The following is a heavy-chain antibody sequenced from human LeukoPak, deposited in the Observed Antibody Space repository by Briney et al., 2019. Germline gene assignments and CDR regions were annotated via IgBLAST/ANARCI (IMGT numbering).Heavy chain of an antibody. V-gene: IGHV3-7*04. J-gene: IGHJ4*02. CDR1: GFAFSSVW. CDR3: ARETRHNVWGSYRYYIDY. D-gene: IGHD3-16*02. Sequence: GGSLRLSCAASGFAFSSVWMTWVRQAPGKGLEWVANINQDGGEKYYMDSVKGRITISRDNAKNSLYLQMNSLRAEDTAVYYCARETRHNVWGSYRYYIDYWGQGTLVTASS. CDR2: INQDGGEK.